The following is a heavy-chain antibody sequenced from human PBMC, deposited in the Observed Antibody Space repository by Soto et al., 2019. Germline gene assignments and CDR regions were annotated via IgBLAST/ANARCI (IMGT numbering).Heavy chain of an antibody. Sequence: PGGSLRLSCAASGFTFSSYSMNWVRQAPGKGLEWVSSISSSSSYIYYADSVKGRFTISRDNAKNSLYLQMNSLRAEDTAVYYCAGEDIAVAGTGFQHWGQGTLVTVSS. J-gene: IGHJ1*01. CDR1: GFTFSSYS. CDR2: ISSSSSYI. V-gene: IGHV3-21*01. D-gene: IGHD6-19*01. CDR3: AGEDIAVAGTGFQH.